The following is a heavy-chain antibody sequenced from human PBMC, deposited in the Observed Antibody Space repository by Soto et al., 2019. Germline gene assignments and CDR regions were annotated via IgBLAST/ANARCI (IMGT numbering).Heavy chain of an antibody. CDR1: GYTFTSYG. D-gene: IGHD3-22*01. J-gene: IGHJ4*02. Sequence: ASVKVSCKASGYTFTSYGISWVRQAPGQGLEWMGWISAYNGNTNYAQKLQGRVTMTTDTSTSTAYMELRSLRSDDTAVYYCASQGYHYYDTEYYFDYWGQGTLVTVSS. CDR3: ASQGYHYYDTEYYFDY. V-gene: IGHV1-18*01. CDR2: ISAYNGNT.